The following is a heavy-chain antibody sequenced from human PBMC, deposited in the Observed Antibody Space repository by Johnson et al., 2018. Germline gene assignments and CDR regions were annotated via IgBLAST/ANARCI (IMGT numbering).Heavy chain of an antibody. Sequence: VQLVESGGGLVQPGRSLRLSCTASGFTSGDYAMSWFRQAPGKGLEWLCFIRSKAYGGTTEYAASVKGRFTISRDDSKGIAFLQMNSLKTEDTAGYYCARGDHYYFSSGLGNYWGQGTLVIVSS. D-gene: IGHD3-22*01. CDR3: ARGDHYYFSSGLGNY. CDR2: IRSKAYGGTT. J-gene: IGHJ4*02. CDR1: GFTSGDYA. V-gene: IGHV3-49*03.